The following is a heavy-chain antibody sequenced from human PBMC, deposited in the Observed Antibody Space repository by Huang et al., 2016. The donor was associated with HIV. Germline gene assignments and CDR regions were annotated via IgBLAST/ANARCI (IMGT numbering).Heavy chain of an antibody. Sequence: EVQLVESGGGLVKPGGSLRLSCAASGFTLTTFSMNWVRQAPGRGRQWVASIKVPGTNIYYADSVEGRFTISRDNTRNSLYLQLNSLRAEDTAVYYCVRIGYGENSYGSGYFDPWGQGTLVAVSS. CDR2: IKVPGTNI. CDR3: VRIGYGENSYGSGYFDP. V-gene: IGHV3-21*01. J-gene: IGHJ5*02. D-gene: IGHD4-17*01. CDR1: GFTLTTFS.